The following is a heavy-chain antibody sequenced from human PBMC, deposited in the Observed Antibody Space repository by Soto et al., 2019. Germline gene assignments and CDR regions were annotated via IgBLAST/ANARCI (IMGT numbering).Heavy chain of an antibody. J-gene: IGHJ5*02. D-gene: IGHD6-19*01. Sequence: SETLSLTCFVSGYSITAGGYYWSWIRHHPGKGLEWIGSFYSSGSIIYNPSLRSRVSISGDTSSNQFSTSLTSVTAADTARYYCARMYSSGSGWFHPWGQGTLVTVSS. V-gene: IGHV4-31*03. CDR2: FYSSGSI. CDR1: GYSITAGGYY. CDR3: ARMYSSGSGWFHP.